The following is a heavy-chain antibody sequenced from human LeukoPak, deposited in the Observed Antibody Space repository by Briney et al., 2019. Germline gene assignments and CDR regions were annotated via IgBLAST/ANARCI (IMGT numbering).Heavy chain of an antibody. V-gene: IGHV4-59*01. CDR2: IYYSGST. CDR1: GGSISSYY. CDR3: ARATTLRYFDWLSPTLAAYYFDY. Sequence: SETLSLTCTVSGGSISSYYWSWIRQPPGEGLEWIGYIYYSGSTNYNPSLKSRVTISVDTSKNQFSLKLSSVTAADTAVYYCARATTLRYFDWLSPTLAAYYFDYWGQGTLVTVSS. D-gene: IGHD3-9*01. J-gene: IGHJ4*02.